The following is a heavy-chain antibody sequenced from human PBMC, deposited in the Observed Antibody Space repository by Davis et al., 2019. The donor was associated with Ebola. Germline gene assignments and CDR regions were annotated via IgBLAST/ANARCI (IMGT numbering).Heavy chain of an antibody. CDR3: ARLVDAGSWYGYYFDY. Sequence: SETLSLTCAVSGGSISSSSYYWGWIRQPPGKGLEWIGSIYYSGSTYYNPSLKSRVTISVDTSKNQFSLKLSSVTAADTAVYYCARLVDAGSWYGYYFDYWGQGTLVTVSS. D-gene: IGHD6-13*01. CDR2: IYYSGST. V-gene: IGHV4-39*01. J-gene: IGHJ4*02. CDR1: GGSISSSSYY.